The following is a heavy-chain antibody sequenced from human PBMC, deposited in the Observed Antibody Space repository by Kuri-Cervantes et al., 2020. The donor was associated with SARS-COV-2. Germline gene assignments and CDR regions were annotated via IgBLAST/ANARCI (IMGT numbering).Heavy chain of an antibody. Sequence: LRLSCAISGDSVSSSSAAWNWIRQSPSRGLEWLGRTYYRSKWYNDYAVSVKSRITIYPDTSKNQFSLQLNSVTPEDTAVYYCARGKYSYGDYYYGMDVWGQGTTVTVSS. V-gene: IGHV6-1*01. CDR1: GDSVSSSSAA. CDR2: TYYRSKWYN. CDR3: ARGKYSYGDYYYGMDV. D-gene: IGHD5-18*01. J-gene: IGHJ6*02.